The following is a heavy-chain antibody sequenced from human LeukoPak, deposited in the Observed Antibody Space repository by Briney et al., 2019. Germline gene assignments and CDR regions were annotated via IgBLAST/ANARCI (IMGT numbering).Heavy chain of an antibody. D-gene: IGHD3-3*01. J-gene: IGHJ3*01. CDR2: ISGSGGHT. V-gene: IGHV3-23*01. Sequence: GGSLRLSCAASGFTFSNYAMSWVRQAPGKGLEWVSTISGSGGHTYDADSDSLKGRFTISRDNSQNTLYLQMNSLRAEDTAVYYCAKDEDYDFWSGYYSPDAFDVWGQGTMVTVSS. CDR3: AKDEDYDFWSGYYSPDAFDV. CDR1: GFTFSNYA.